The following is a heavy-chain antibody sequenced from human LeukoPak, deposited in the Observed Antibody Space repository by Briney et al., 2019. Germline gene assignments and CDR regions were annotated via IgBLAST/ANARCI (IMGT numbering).Heavy chain of an antibody. D-gene: IGHD3-10*01. CDR3: ARDLAGIDP. CDR2: IYSGGST. Sequence: PGGSLRLSCAASGFTVSSSFMSWVRQAPGKGLEWVSVIYSGGSTYYADSVKGIFTISRDNSKNTVYLQMNSLRAEDTAVYYCARDLAGIDPWGQGTLVTVSS. J-gene: IGHJ5*02. CDR1: GFTVSSSF. V-gene: IGHV3-66*01.